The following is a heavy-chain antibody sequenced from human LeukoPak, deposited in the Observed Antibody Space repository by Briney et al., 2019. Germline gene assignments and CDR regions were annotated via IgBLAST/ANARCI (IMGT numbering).Heavy chain of an antibody. V-gene: IGHV3-7*01. D-gene: IGHD3-22*01. CDR3: ARVMLYYYDSSGYYYEGFDY. Sequence: GGSLRLSCAASGFTFSSYWMSWVRQAPGKGLEWVANIKQDGSEKYYVDSVKGRFTISRDNAKNSLYLQVNGLRAEDTAVYYCARVMLYYYDSSGYYYEGFDYWGQGTLVTVSS. CDR1: GFTFSSYW. CDR2: IKQDGSEK. J-gene: IGHJ4*02.